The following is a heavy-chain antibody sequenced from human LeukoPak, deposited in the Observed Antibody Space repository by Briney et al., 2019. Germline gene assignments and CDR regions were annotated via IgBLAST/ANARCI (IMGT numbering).Heavy chain of an antibody. V-gene: IGHV1-69*01. CDR3: ATSVVYYDILTGYYFQH. CDR1: GGTVSSYA. D-gene: IGHD3-9*01. Sequence: SVKVSCKASGGTVSSYAISWVRQAPGQGLEWMGGIIPIFGTANYAQKFQGRVTITADESTSTAYMELSSLRSEDTAVYYCATSVVYYDILTGYYFQHWGQGTLVTVSS. CDR2: IIPIFGTA. J-gene: IGHJ1*01.